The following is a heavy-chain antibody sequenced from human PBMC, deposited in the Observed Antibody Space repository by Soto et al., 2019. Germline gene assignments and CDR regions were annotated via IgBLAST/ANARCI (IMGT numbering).Heavy chain of an antibody. Sequence: SETLSLTCTVSGGSISSGGYYWSWIRQHPGKGLEWIGYIYYSGSTYYNPSLKSRVTISVDTSKNQFSLKLSSVTAADTAVYFWAGGTEEVRAVITKPFDSWGQGTRVTVSP. CDR3: AGGTEEVRAVITKPFDS. CDR2: IYYSGST. V-gene: IGHV4-31*03. CDR1: GGSISSGGYY. J-gene: IGHJ4*02. D-gene: IGHD3-10*01.